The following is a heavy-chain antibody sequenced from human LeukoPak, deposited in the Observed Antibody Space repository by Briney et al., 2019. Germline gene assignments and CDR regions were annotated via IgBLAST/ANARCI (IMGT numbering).Heavy chain of an antibody. CDR1: GFTFSSYS. Sequence: GGSLRLSCAASGFTFSSYSMNWVRQAPGKGLEWVSSISSSSSYIYYADSVKGRFTISRDNAKNSLYLQMNSLRAEDTAVYYCARDGYGDYRPWYFDLWGRGTLVTVSS. D-gene: IGHD4-17*01. CDR3: ARDGYGDYRPWYFDL. J-gene: IGHJ2*01. CDR2: ISSSSSYI. V-gene: IGHV3-21*01.